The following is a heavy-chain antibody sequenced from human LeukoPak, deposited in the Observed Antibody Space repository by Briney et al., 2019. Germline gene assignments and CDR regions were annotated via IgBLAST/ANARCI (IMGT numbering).Heavy chain of an antibody. CDR3: AMEGALGWRGAFDI. J-gene: IGHJ3*02. Sequence: ASVKVSCKASGYTFTSYGISWVRQAPGQGLEWMGWISAYNGNTNYAQKLQGGVTMTTDTSTSTAYMELRSLRSDDTAVYYCAMEGALGWRGAFDIWGQGTMVTVSS. CDR1: GYTFTSYG. V-gene: IGHV1-18*01. CDR2: ISAYNGNT. D-gene: IGHD4-23*01.